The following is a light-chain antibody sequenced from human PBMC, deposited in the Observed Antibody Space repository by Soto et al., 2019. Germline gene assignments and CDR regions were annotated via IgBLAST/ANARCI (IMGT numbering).Light chain of an antibody. CDR2: GTF. J-gene: IGKJ2*01. V-gene: IGKV3-20*01. CDR1: QAVTDDY. CDR3: QQYGTPPYT. Sequence: EIVLTQSPGTLSLSPGEKVTLTCRASQAVTDDYFAWYQQKPGQAPKLLIFGTFNRATGIPDRFSASGSETDFTLTISTLEPEDFAVYYCQQYGTPPYTFGLGTKLEIK.